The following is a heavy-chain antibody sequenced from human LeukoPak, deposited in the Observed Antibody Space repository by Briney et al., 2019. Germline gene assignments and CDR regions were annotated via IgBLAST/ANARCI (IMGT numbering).Heavy chain of an antibody. Sequence: GGSLRLSCAASGFTFTSYSTNWVRQAPGEGLEWVSSISSSGSYIYYADSVKGRFTISRDNAKNSLYLQMNSLRAEDTAVYFCARGRGYCDSTSCQNWFDPWGQGTLVTVSS. CDR2: ISSSGSYI. CDR3: ARGRGYCDSTSCQNWFDP. V-gene: IGHV3-21*01. CDR1: GFTFTSYS. J-gene: IGHJ5*02. D-gene: IGHD2-2*01.